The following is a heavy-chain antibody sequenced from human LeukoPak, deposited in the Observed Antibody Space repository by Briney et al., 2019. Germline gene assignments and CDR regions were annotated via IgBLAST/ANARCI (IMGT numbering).Heavy chain of an antibody. V-gene: IGHV4-34*01. CDR2: INHSGST. CDR3: ARGPYDYVWGSDRTTGYPI. J-gene: IGHJ3*02. Sequence: PSETLSLTCAVYGGSFSGYYWSWIRQPPGKGLEWIGEINHSGSTNYNPSLKSRVTISVYTSKNQFSLKLSSVTAADTAVYYCARGPYDYVWGSDRTTGYPIWGQGTMVTVSS. CDR1: GGSFSGYY. D-gene: IGHD3-16*02.